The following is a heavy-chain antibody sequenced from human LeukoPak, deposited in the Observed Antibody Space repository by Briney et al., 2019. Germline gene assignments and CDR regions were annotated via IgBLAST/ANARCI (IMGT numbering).Heavy chain of an antibody. D-gene: IGHD2-2*01. CDR2: ISAYNDNT. CDR1: GYTFTSYG. CDR3: ARERVSVVPAARPTGWFDP. Sequence: ASVKVSCKASGYTFTSYGISWVRQAPGQGLEWMGWISAYNDNTNYAQKLQGRVTLTTDTSTSTAYMELRSPRLDDTAVYYCARERVSVVPAARPTGWFDPWGQGTLVTVYS. V-gene: IGHV1-18*01. J-gene: IGHJ5*02.